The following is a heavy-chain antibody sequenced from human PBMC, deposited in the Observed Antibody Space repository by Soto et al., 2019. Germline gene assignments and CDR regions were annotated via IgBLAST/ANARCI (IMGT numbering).Heavy chain of an antibody. CDR3: ARAPKVSGSSQTRPDF. Sequence: LSLTCAIYSGSFSGYYWSLIRQPPFKGLEWIGEISQSGNTNYSPSLKSRVSISIDTSKKQFSLNLASVSAADTAVYYCARAPKVSGSSQTRPDFWGQGTLVTVSS. D-gene: IGHD6-6*01. CDR2: ISQSGNT. J-gene: IGHJ4*02. CDR1: SGSFSGYY. V-gene: IGHV4-34*01.